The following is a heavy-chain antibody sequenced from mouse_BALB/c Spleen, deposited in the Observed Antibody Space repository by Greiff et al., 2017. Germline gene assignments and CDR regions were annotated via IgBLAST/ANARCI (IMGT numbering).Heavy chain of an antibody. Sequence: EVMLVESGPSLVKPSQTLSLTCSVTGDSITSGYWNWIRKFPGNKLEYMGYISYSGSTYYNPSLKSRISITRDTSKNQYYLQLNSVTTEDTATYYCARLEYYGSSYYAMDYWGQGTSVTVSS. V-gene: IGHV3-8*02. J-gene: IGHJ4*01. D-gene: IGHD1-1*01. CDR2: ISYSGST. CDR1: GDSITSGY. CDR3: ARLEYYGSSYYAMDY.